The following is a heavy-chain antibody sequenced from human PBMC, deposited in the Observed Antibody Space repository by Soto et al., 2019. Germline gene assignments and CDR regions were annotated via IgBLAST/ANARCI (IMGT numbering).Heavy chain of an antibody. J-gene: IGHJ6*03. D-gene: IGHD2-2*01. Sequence: QVQLVQSGAEVKKPGASVKVSCKASGYTFTSYGIIWVRQAPGQGLEWMGWISAYNGNTNYAQKLQGRVTMTTDTSTSTAYMELRSLRSDDTAVYYCARDPRYCSSTSCPGDYYYYYMDVWGKGTTVTVSS. CDR3: ARDPRYCSSTSCPGDYYYYYMDV. V-gene: IGHV1-18*01. CDR2: ISAYNGNT. CDR1: GYTFTSYG.